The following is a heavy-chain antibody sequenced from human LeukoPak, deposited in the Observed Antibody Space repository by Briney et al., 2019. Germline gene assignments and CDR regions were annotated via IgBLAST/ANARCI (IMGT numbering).Heavy chain of an antibody. Sequence: SVKVSCKASGDTFSNYVITWVRQAPGQGLEWVGWIIPIFETTKYAQRFQDRVTITADRSMTTAYMDLTSLKYDDTAVYFCAKGREMSAILGAHYYYINVWGKGTTVTVSS. J-gene: IGHJ6*03. CDR2: IIPIFETT. V-gene: IGHV1-69*06. CDR1: GDTFSNYV. D-gene: IGHD5-24*01. CDR3: AKGREMSAILGAHYYYINV.